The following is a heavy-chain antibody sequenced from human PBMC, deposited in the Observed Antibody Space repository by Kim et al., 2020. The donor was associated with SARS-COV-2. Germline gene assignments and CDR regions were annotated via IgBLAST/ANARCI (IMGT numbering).Heavy chain of an antibody. J-gene: IGHJ4*02. CDR2: ITGSGGDT. V-gene: IGHV3-23*01. D-gene: IGHD2-21*02. Sequence: GGSLRLSCAASGFTFSTYAMSWVRQTPGKGLEWVSAITGSGGDTFYANSVKGRFTVSRDNSKNTLYLQMNSLRADDTAVYYCAKAASYCGGDCYSDYWVQGTLVTVSS. CDR3: AKAASYCGGDCYSDY. CDR1: GFTFSTYA.